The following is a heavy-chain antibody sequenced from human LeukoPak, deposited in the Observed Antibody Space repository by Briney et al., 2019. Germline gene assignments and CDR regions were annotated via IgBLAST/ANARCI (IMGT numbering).Heavy chain of an antibody. V-gene: IGHV1-69*04. D-gene: IGHD3-22*01. J-gene: IGHJ5*02. Sequence: SVKVSCKASGGTFSSYAISWVRQAPGQGLEWMGRIIPILGIANYAQKFQGRVTITADKSTSTAYMELSSLRSEDTAVYYCARDHREYYDSSGYSPNWFDPWGQGTLVTVSS. CDR1: GGTFSSYA. CDR2: IIPILGIA. CDR3: ARDHREYYDSSGYSPNWFDP.